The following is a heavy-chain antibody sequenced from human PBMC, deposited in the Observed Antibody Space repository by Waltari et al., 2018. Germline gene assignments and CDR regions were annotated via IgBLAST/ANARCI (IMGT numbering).Heavy chain of an antibody. CDR2: IGVAGAT. D-gene: IGHD1-26*01. V-gene: IGHV3-23*01. CDR1: GFRLSSYA. J-gene: IGHJ3*02. Sequence: EVQLLESGGGLVQPGGSLRLSCAASGFRLSSYAMYWVRQDPQKGLEWVSAIGVAGATYYADSVKGRFTISRDNSKDTLHLQMNSLRVEDTAVYYCGRADSGTLYAFEMWGQGTLVTVSS. CDR3: GRADSGTLYAFEM.